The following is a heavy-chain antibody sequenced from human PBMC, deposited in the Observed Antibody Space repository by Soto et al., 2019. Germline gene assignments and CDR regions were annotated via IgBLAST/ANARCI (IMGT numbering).Heavy chain of an antibody. V-gene: IGHV2-5*02. CDR3: AHISSGNYRTVGSY. CDR2: IYWDDDK. J-gene: IGHJ4*02. D-gene: IGHD1-26*01. Sequence: QIALKESGPTLVKPTQTLTLTCNLSGFSLSTSGVGVGWIRQPPGKALEWLAHIYWDDDKYYSPSLKSRLSITKDTSKNQVVLTMTNMDPVDTATYYCAHISSGNYRTVGSYWGQGALVTVSS. CDR1: GFSLSTSGVG.